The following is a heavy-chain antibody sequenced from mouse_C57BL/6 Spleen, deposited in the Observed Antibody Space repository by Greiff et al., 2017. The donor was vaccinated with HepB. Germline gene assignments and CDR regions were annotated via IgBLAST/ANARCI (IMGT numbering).Heavy chain of an antibody. J-gene: IGHJ4*01. V-gene: IGHV10-1*01. CDR3: VDLAMDY. CDR2: IRSKSNNYAT. CDR1: GFSFNTYA. Sequence: EVQGVESGGGLVQPKGSLKLSCAASGFSFNTYAMNWVRQAPGKGLDWVARIRSKSNNYATYYADSVKDRFTISRDDSESMLYLQMNNLKTEDTAMYYCVDLAMDYWGQGTSVTVSS.